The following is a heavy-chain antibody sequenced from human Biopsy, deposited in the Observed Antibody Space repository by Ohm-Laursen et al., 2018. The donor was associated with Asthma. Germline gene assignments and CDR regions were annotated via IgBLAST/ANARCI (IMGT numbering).Heavy chain of an antibody. CDR3: PKDVFPGWELRRGPDY. J-gene: IGHJ4*02. D-gene: IGHD1-26*01. V-gene: IGHV3-30*18. Sequence: SLRLSCTASGFTFSNYGMHWVRQAPGKGLEWGAVISFDGNNKDYADSVKGRFTISRDNSKNTLHLEMNSLRVEDTAVYYCPKDVFPGWELRRGPDYWGQGTLVTVSS. CDR1: GFTFSNYG. CDR2: ISFDGNNK.